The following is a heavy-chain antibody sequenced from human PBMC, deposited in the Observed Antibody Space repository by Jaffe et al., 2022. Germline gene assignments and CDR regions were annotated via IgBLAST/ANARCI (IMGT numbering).Heavy chain of an antibody. Sequence: QVQLQESGPGLVKPSETLSLTCAVSGYSISSGYYWGWIRQPPGKGLEWIGSIYHSGSTYYNPSLKSRVTISVDTSKNQFSLKLSSVTAADTAVYYCARQVPAHYYGSGSYAFDYWGQGTLVTVSS. CDR1: GYSISSGYY. CDR2: IYHSGST. CDR3: ARQVPAHYYGSGSYAFDY. J-gene: IGHJ4*02. D-gene: IGHD3-10*01. V-gene: IGHV4-38-2*01.